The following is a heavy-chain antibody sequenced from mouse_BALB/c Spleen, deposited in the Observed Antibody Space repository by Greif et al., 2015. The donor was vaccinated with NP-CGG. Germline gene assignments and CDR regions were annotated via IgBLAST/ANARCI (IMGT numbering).Heavy chain of an antibody. V-gene: IGHV2-9*02. Sequence: QVQLQQSGPGLVAPSQSLSITCTVSGFSLTSYGVHWVRQPPGKGLEWLGVIWAGGSTNYNSALMSRLSISKDNSKSQVFLKMNSLQTDDTAMYYCAREIYYGYDYAMDYWGQGTSVTVSS. CDR1: GFSLTSYG. CDR2: IWAGGST. J-gene: IGHJ4*01. D-gene: IGHD2-2*01. CDR3: AREIYYGYDYAMDY.